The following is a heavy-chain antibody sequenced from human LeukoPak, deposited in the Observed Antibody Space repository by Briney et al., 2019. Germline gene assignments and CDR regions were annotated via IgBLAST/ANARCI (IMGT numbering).Heavy chain of an antibody. CDR2: ISSSSSTI. J-gene: IGHJ4*02. Sequence: PGGSLRLSCAASGFTFSSYSMNWVRQAPGKGLEWVSYISSSSSTIYYADSVKGRFTISRDNAKNSLYLQMNSLRAEDTAVYYCARPRGNVEMAAIPFDYWGQGTLVTVSS. CDR3: ARPRGNVEMAAIPFDY. D-gene: IGHD5-24*01. CDR1: GFTFSSYS. V-gene: IGHV3-48*01.